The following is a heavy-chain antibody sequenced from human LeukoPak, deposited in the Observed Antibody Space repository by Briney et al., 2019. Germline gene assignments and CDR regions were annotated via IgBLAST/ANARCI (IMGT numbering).Heavy chain of an antibody. CDR2: IRSKADSYTT. CDR3: RAVADLNDY. V-gene: IGHV3-73*01. CDR1: GFTFSVSA. D-gene: IGHD6-13*01. Sequence: GGSLKLSCAASGFTFSVSAMHWVRQASGKGLEWLGRIRSKADSYTTAYAASVKGRFIVSRDDSKNTAYLQMNSLKTEDTAVYYCRAVADLNDYWGQGTLVTVSS. J-gene: IGHJ4*02.